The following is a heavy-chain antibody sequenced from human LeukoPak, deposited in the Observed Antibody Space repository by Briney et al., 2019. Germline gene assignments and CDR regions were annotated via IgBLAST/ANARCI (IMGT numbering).Heavy chain of an antibody. D-gene: IGHD3-22*01. Sequence: ASVKVSCKASGYTFTSYYMRWVRQAPGQGLEWMGIINPSGGSTSYAQKFQGRVTMTRDMSTSSVYMELSSLRSEDTAVYYCARDLSTPYYDSSQVPDYWGQGTLVTVSS. CDR3: ARDLSTPYYDSSQVPDY. CDR1: GYTFTSYY. V-gene: IGHV1-46*01. CDR2: INPSGGST. J-gene: IGHJ4*02.